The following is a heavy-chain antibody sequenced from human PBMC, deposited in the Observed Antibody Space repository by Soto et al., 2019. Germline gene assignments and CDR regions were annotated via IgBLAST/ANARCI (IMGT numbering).Heavy chain of an antibody. CDR3: ATHREGATYYFDY. V-gene: IGHV1-58*01. Sequence: SVKVSCKASTFTFTSSAVQWVRQARGQRLEWIGWIVVGSGNTKYAQNFQERDTITRDMSSGTAYLELSSLRSEDTAVYYCATHREGATYYFDYWGQGTLVTVSS. J-gene: IGHJ4*02. D-gene: IGHD1-26*01. CDR1: TFTFTSSA. CDR2: IVVGSGNT.